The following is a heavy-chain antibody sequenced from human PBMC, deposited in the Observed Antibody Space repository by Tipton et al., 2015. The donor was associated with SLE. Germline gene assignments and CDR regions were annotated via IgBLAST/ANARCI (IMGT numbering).Heavy chain of an antibody. V-gene: IGHV4-34*01. CDR3: ARDLLTGSDY. Sequence: TLSLTCAVYGGSFSGPYWSWIRQPPGKGLEWIGEITHSENTKYSPSLKSRVSMTIDTSKNQFSLQLNSVTPEDTAVYYYARDLLTGSDYWGQGTLVTVSS. CDR2: ITHSENT. CDR1: GGSFSGPY. J-gene: IGHJ4*02. D-gene: IGHD7-27*01.